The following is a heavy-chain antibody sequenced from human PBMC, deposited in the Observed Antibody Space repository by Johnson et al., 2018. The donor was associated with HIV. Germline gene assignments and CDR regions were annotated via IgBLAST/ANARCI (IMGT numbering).Heavy chain of an antibody. CDR2: ISYDGSNK. D-gene: IGHD6-13*01. CDR3: AKDGGSSWSAFDI. Sequence: QVQLVESGGGVVQPGRSLRLSCAASGFTFSSYAMHSVRQAPGKGLEWVAVISYDGSNKYYADSVKGRFTISRDNSKNTLYLQMNSLRAEDTAVYYCAKDGGSSWSAFDIWGQGTMVTVSS. J-gene: IGHJ3*02. CDR1: GFTFSSYA. V-gene: IGHV3-30-3*01.